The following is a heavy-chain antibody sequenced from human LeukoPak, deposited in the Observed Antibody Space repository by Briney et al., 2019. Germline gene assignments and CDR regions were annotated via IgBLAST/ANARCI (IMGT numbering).Heavy chain of an antibody. J-gene: IGHJ1*01. CDR3: ARASLGYYDSSGYPAEYFQH. V-gene: IGHV1-18*01. CDR1: GYTFTSYG. CDR2: ISAYNGNT. Sequence: ASVKVSCKASGYTFTSYGISWVRQAPGQGLEWMGWISAYNGNTNYAQKLQGRVTITTDTSTSTAYMELRSLRSDDTAVYYCARASLGYYDSSGYPAEYFQHWGQGTLVTVSS. D-gene: IGHD3-22*01.